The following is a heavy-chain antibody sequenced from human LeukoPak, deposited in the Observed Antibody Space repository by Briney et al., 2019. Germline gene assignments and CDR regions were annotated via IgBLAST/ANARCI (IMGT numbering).Heavy chain of an antibody. J-gene: IGHJ3*02. Sequence: GGSLRLSCAASGFTVSSNYMSWVRQAPGKGLEWVSIIYSGGSTFYADSVKGRFTISRDNSKNTLYLQMNSMRAEDTAVYYCARGGSYLSAFDIWGQGTMVTVSS. CDR3: ARGGSYLSAFDI. CDR2: IYSGGST. D-gene: IGHD1-26*01. V-gene: IGHV3-53*01. CDR1: GFTVSSNY.